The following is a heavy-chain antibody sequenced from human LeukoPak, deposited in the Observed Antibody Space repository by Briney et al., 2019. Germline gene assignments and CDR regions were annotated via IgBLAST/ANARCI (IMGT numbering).Heavy chain of an antibody. Sequence: SETLSLTCTVSGGSISSDDYFWGWIRQSPGKGLEWIGYISKSGGTHYRPSLEGRVSVSVDTSKNQFSLKLSSVTAADTAVYYCARALDYGDYGKDDAFDIWGQGTMVTVSS. V-gene: IGHV4-30-4*02. D-gene: IGHD4-17*01. J-gene: IGHJ3*02. CDR2: ISKSGGT. CDR1: GGSISSDDYF. CDR3: ARALDYGDYGKDDAFDI.